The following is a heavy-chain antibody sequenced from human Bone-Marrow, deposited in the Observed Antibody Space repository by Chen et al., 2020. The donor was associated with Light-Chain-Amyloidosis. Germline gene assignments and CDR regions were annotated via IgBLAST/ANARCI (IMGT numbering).Heavy chain of an antibody. V-gene: IGHV5-51*01. Sequence: EVQLEQSGPEVKKPGESLKISCKGSGYTLHNYWIGWVRQIPGKGLEWMGVIYPDDSDARYSPSFEGQVTLSADKSITTAYLQWRSLKASDTAMYYCARRRDGYNFDYWGQGTLVTVSS. J-gene: IGHJ4*02. CDR3: ARRRDGYNFDY. CDR1: GYTLHNYW. D-gene: IGHD5-12*01. CDR2: IYPDDSDA.